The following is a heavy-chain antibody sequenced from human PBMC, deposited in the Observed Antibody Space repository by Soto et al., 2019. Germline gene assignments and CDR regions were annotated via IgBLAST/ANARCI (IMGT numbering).Heavy chain of an antibody. Sequence: EVQLVESGGGLVQPGGSLRLSCADSGFSFSSYWMHWLRQGPEKGLVWVSRINTDGSSTNYADSVKGRFTISRDNAHSTLYLKMNSLRAEDTAVYYCAVSPGGYYTGWGQGTVVTVSS. CDR3: AVSPGGYYTG. CDR2: INTDGSST. V-gene: IGHV3-74*01. D-gene: IGHD2-8*01. CDR1: GFSFSSYW. J-gene: IGHJ3*01.